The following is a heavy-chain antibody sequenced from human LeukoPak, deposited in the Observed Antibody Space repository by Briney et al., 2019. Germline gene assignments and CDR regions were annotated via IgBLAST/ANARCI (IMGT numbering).Heavy chain of an antibody. CDR3: AEDATISHRYLDY. D-gene: IGHD5-12*01. V-gene: IGHV3-43D*03. CDR1: GFTFDDYA. J-gene: IGHJ4*02. CDR2: VSWDGGST. Sequence: GGSLRLSSAASGFTFDDYAMHWVRQAPGKGLEWVSLVSWDGGSTYYADSVKGRFTISRDNSKNSLYLQMNSLRAEDTALYYCAEDATISHRYLDYWGQGTLVTVSS.